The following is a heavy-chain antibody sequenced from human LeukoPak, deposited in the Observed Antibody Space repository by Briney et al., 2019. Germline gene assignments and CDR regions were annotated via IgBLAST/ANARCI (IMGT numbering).Heavy chain of an antibody. Sequence: SETLSLTCTVSGGSISSYYWSWIRQPPGKGLEWIGYIYYSGSTNYNPSLKSRVTISVDTSKNQFSLKLSSVTAADTAVYYCARVVDYGGNSGNWYFDLWGRGTLVTVSS. CDR1: GGSISSYY. CDR3: ARVVDYGGNSGNWYFDL. CDR2: IYYSGST. D-gene: IGHD4-23*01. J-gene: IGHJ2*01. V-gene: IGHV4-59*01.